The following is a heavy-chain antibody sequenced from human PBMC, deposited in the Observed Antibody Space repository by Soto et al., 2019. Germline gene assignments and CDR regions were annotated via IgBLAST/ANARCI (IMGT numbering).Heavy chain of an antibody. D-gene: IGHD5-18*01. V-gene: IGHV4-34*01. J-gene: IGHJ6*03. CDR2: INHSGST. CDR3: ARGPFSGYSYGYYMDV. CDR1: GGSFSGYY. Sequence: QVQLQQWGAGLLKPSETLSLTCAVYGGSFSGYYWSWIRQPPGKGLEWIGEINHSGSTNYNPSLKRRVTISVDTSKNQFPLKLRYVTAADTAVYYCARGPFSGYSYGYYMDVWGKGTTVTVSS.